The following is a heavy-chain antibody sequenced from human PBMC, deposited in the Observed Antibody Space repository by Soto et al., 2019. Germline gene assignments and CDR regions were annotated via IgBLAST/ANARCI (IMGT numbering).Heavy chain of an antibody. Sequence: EGQLLESGGGLIQPGGSLRLSCAASGLTSGNNDISWVRQAPGKGLEWVSVISTGGVPYYADSVKGRFTISRDISKNTLFLQMSSLRVEDTAVYYCARGGTGYKQFDYWGQGTLVTVSS. D-gene: IGHD5-12*01. CDR3: ARGGTGYKQFDY. J-gene: IGHJ4*02. CDR2: ISTGGVP. V-gene: IGHV3-23*01. CDR1: GLTSGNND.